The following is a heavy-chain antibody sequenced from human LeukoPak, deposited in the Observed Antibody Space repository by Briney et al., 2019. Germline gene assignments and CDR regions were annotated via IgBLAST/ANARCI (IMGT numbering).Heavy chain of an antibody. D-gene: IGHD2-15*01. V-gene: IGHV3-21*01. CDR3: ASARTGGTWSFDP. CDR2: ITGSGTYI. Sequence: GGSLRLSCAASGFSFGSYSMNWARQAPGKGLEWVSSITGSGTYIYYADSVKGRFTISRDNARDSLYLQMDSLRAEDTSVYFCASARTGGTWSFDPWGQGTLVTVSS. CDR1: GFSFGSYS. J-gene: IGHJ5*02.